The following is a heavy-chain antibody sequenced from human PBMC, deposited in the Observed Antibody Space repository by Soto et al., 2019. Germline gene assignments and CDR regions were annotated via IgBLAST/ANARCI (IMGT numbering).Heavy chain of an antibody. D-gene: IGHD3-22*01. CDR1: GFTFSSYA. CDR3: AKARAYYYDSSGYPVDY. J-gene: IGHJ4*02. Sequence: GGSLRLSCAASGFTFSSYAMSWVRQAPGKGLEWVSGISGSGGSTNYADSVKGRFTISRDNSKNTLYLQMNSLRAEDTAVYYCAKARAYYYDSSGYPVDYWGQGTPVTVSS. V-gene: IGHV3-23*01. CDR2: ISGSGGST.